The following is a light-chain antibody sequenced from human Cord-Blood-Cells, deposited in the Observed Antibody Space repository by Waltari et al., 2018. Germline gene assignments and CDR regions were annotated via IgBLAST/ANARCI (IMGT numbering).Light chain of an antibody. Sequence: SYAPTQPPPASASPGQTARLTCSPPALPHTYAYWYQQTSGQAPVLVIYEDSKRPSGIPERFSGSSSGTMATLTISGAQVEDEADYYCYSTDSSGKHRGVFGGGTKLTVL. CDR1: ALPHTY. V-gene: IGLV3-10*01. CDR2: EDS. CDR3: YSTDSSGKHRGV. J-gene: IGLJ2*01.